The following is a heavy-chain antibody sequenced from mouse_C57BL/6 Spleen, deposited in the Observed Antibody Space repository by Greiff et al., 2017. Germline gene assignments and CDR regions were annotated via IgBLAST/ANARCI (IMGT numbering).Heavy chain of an antibody. J-gene: IGHJ4*01. CDR1: GYTFTDYN. CDR3: ARTETTVVAMDY. Sequence: DVKLQESGPELVKPGASVKIPCKASGYTFTDYNMDWVKQSHGKSLEWIGDINPNNGGTIYNQKFKGKATLTVDKSSSTAYMELRSLTSEDTAVYYCARTETTVVAMDYWGQGTSVTVSS. D-gene: IGHD1-1*01. CDR2: INPNNGGT. V-gene: IGHV1-18*01.